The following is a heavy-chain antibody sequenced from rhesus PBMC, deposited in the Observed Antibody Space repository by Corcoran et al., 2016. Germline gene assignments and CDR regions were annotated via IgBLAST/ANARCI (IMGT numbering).Heavy chain of an antibody. D-gene: IGHD6-13*01. J-gene: IGHJ4*01. CDR3: ARVDSSWYNCDY. Sequence: QVQLQESCPGLVKPSETLSLTCAVSGGSTSSNYWSWIRQAPGKGLEWIGRNYGRGGRPDYNPSLKSRVTISPDTSKNQFSLKLSSVTAADTAVYYCARVDSSWYNCDYWGQGVLVTVSS. CDR1: GGSTSSNY. V-gene: IGHV4-160*01. CDR2: NYGRGGRP.